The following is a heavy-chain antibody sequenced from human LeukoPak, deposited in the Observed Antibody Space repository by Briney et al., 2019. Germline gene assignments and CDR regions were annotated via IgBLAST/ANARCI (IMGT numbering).Heavy chain of an antibody. D-gene: IGHD2-15*01. CDR1: GFTFSDYY. CDR2: ISSSSSYT. J-gene: IGHJ5*02. V-gene: IGHV3-11*06. Sequence: GGALRLSCAASGFTFSDYYMSWMPTAPGKGREWVSYISSSSSYTNYAHSVKSLFTISRDNAKNSLYLQMNSLRAEDTAVYYCARVRSTCSGGSCYSGVDWFDPWGQGTLVTVSS. CDR3: ARVRSTCSGGSCYSGVDWFDP.